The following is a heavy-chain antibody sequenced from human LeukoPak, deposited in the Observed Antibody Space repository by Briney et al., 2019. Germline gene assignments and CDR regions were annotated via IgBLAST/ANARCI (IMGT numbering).Heavy chain of an antibody. CDR3: ARATTDYYDSGESFDI. CDR2: IYHSGST. CDR1: GGSISSSNW. J-gene: IGHJ3*02. Sequence: SETLSLTCAVSGGSISSSNWWSWVRQPPGKGLEWIGEIYHSGSTNYNPSLKSRVTISVDKSKNQFSLKLSSVTAADTAVYYCARATTDYYDSGESFDIWGQGTMVTVSS. V-gene: IGHV4-4*02. D-gene: IGHD3-10*01.